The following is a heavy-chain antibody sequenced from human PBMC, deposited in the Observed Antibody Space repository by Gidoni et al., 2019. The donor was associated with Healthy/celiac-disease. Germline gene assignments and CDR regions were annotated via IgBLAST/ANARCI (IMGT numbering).Heavy chain of an antibody. CDR3: ARDRTTKGGANWFDP. J-gene: IGHJ5*02. CDR2: IIPILGIA. Sequence: QVQLVHSGAEVKKHGSSVKVSCKASGGTFSSYTISWVRQAPGQGLEWMGRIIPILGIANYAQKFQGRVTITADKSTSTAYMELSSLRSEDTAVYYCARDRTTKGGANWFDPWGQGTLVTVSS. CDR1: GGTFSSYT. D-gene: IGHD4-4*01. V-gene: IGHV1-69*04.